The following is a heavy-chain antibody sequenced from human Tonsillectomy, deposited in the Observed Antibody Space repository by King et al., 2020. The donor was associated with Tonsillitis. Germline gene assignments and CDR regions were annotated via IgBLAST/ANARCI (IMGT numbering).Heavy chain of an antibody. CDR1: GYTFTGYY. Sequence: QLVQSGAEVKKPGASVKVSCKASGYTFTGYYMHWVRQAPGQGREWMGWINPNNGGTNYAQKFQGRVTMTRDTSISTAYMELSRLRSDDTAVYYCASGLRDYDSSAKGAFDIWGQGTMVTVSS. CDR2: INPNNGGT. J-gene: IGHJ3*02. V-gene: IGHV1-2*02. D-gene: IGHD3-22*01. CDR3: ASGLRDYDSSAKGAFDI.